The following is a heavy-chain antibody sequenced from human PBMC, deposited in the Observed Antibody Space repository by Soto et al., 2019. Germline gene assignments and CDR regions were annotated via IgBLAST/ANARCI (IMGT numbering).Heavy chain of an antibody. CDR3: AKDLGSSPPGDH. CDR1: GVTFNNYA. J-gene: IGHJ4*02. CDR2: ISRSGGST. D-gene: IGHD3-10*01. V-gene: IGHV3-23*01. Sequence: EVQLLESGGGLVQPGGSLRLSCAVSGVTFNNYAMSWVRQAPGKGLEWVSAISRSGGSTYYADSVKGRFTIFRDTSKNTLYLQMNSLRAEDTAKYYCAKDLGSSPPGDHWGQGTLVTVSS.